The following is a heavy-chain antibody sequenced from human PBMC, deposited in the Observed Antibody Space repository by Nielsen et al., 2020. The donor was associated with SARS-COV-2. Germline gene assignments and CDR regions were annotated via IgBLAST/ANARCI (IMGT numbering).Heavy chain of an antibody. D-gene: IGHD3-10*01. CDR1: GGSISSGGYY. CDR2: IYYSGST. J-gene: IGHJ5*02. Sequence: SETLSLTCTVSGGSISSGGYYWSWIRQHPGKGLKWIGYIYYSGSTYYNPSLKSRVTISVDTSKNQFSLKLSSVTAADTAVYYCALYGSGSQTLNWFDPWGQGTLVTVSS. CDR3: ALYGSGSQTLNWFDP. V-gene: IGHV4-31*03.